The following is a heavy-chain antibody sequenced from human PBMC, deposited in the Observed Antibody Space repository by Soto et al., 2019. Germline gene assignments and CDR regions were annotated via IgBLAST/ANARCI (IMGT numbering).Heavy chain of an antibody. CDR1: GFTFSSYA. Sequence: ESGGGVVHPGRSLRLSCAASGFTFSSYAMHWVRQAPGKGLEWVAIISYDGRSKYYADSVKGRFTISRDNSKSTLYLQMNSLRDEDTAVYYCAREGGYCSGGNCYSFAFDIWGQGTMVTVSS. V-gene: IGHV3-30*04. J-gene: IGHJ3*02. D-gene: IGHD2-15*01. CDR3: AREGGYCSGGNCYSFAFDI. CDR2: ISYDGRSK.